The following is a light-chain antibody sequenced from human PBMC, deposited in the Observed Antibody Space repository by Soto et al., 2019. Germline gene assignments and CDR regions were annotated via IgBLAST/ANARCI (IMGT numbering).Light chain of an antibody. V-gene: IGLV1-40*01. CDR3: QSYDSSLSRV. CDR1: XXXIGAGYD. Sequence: QSVLTQPPSVSGAPXXXVTISCTXXXXXIGAGYDVHWYQQLPGTAPKLLIYGNSNRPSGVPDRFSGSKSGTSASLAITGLQAEDEADYYCQSYDSSLSRVFGGGTKVTVL. CDR2: GNS. J-gene: IGLJ2*01.